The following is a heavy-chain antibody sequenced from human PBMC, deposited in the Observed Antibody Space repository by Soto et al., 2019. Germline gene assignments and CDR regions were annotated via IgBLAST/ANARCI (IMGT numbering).Heavy chain of an antibody. D-gene: IGHD3-9*01. J-gene: IGHJ3*02. CDR3: ARDLSRYFDWLLAPDDAFDI. CDR1: RFTFSVYY. CDR2: ISSSGSTI. V-gene: IGHV3-11*01. Sequence: GSLRLSCAASRFTFSVYYMAWIRQAPGKGLEWVSYISSSGSTIYYADSVKGRFTISRDNAKNSLYLQMNSLRAEDTAVYYCARDLSRYFDWLLAPDDAFDIWGQGTMVTVSS.